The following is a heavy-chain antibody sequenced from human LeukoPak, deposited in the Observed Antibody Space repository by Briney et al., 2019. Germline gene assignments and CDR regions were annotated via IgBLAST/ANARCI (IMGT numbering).Heavy chain of an antibody. V-gene: IGHV1-18*01. CDR3: ARGWSPGIAVANYYYYYMDV. CDR1: GYTFTSYG. D-gene: IGHD6-19*01. J-gene: IGHJ6*03. CDR2: ISAYNGNT. Sequence: GASVKVSCKASGYTFTSYGISWVRQAPGQGLEWMGWISAYNGNTNYAQKLQGRVTMTTDTSTSTAYMELRSLRSDDTAVYYCARGWSPGIAVANYYYYYMDVWGRGTTVTVSS.